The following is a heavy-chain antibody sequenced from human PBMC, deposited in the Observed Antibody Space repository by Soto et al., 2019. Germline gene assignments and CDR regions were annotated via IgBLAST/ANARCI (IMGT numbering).Heavy chain of an antibody. CDR2: SSAGNANT. CDR1: GYTFAAYS. J-gene: IGHJ5*02. Sequence: QVQLVQSGAEVKKPGASVKVSCKTSGYTFAAYSISWLRQAPGQRLEWMGWSSAGNANTKYSQSFQGRITLTRDTAAMTAYMELSRLRPEDTAIYYCARGAYYGSGALDPWGQGTLVTISS. D-gene: IGHD3-10*01. CDR3: ARGAYYGSGALDP. V-gene: IGHV1-3*01.